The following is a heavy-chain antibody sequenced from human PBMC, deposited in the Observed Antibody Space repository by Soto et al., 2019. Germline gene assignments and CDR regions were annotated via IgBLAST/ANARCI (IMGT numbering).Heavy chain of an antibody. J-gene: IGHJ6*03. Sequence: GGSLRLSCAASGFTFSNAWMSWVRQAPGKGLEWVGRIKSKTDGGTTDYAAPVKGRFTISSDDSKNTLYLQMNSLKTEDTAVYYCTTYGPTTIPGGYYYYYYMDVWGKGTTVTVSS. D-gene: IGHD5-12*01. V-gene: IGHV3-15*01. CDR3: TTYGPTTIPGGYYYYYYMDV. CDR1: GFTFSNAW. CDR2: IKSKTDGGTT.